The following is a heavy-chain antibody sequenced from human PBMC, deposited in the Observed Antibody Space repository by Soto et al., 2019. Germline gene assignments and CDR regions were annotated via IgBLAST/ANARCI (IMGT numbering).Heavy chain of an antibody. J-gene: IGHJ4*02. Sequence: SETLSLTCTVSVGSINSDYWSWIRQPPGKGLEWIGRISYTGSTNYNPSLKRRVTISPGTSKTQFSLNLSSVTAADTAVYYCARGADGDYFDSWGQGTLVTVSS. CDR1: VGSINSDY. CDR3: ARGADGDYFDS. V-gene: IGHV4-59*01. CDR2: ISYTGST. D-gene: IGHD3-16*01.